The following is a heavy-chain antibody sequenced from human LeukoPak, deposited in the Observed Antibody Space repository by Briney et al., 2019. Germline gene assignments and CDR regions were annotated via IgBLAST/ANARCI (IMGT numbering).Heavy chain of an antibody. CDR3: TRDQIPYY. CDR1: GFTFGDYA. CDR2: IRSKIYGGTP. Sequence: GGSLRLSCTASGFTFGDYAMTWVRQAPGKGLEWVGFIRSKIYGGTPEYAASVKGRFTISRDDSKGVAYLQMNSLKTEDTAVYYCTRDQIPYYWGQGTLVTVSS. V-gene: IGHV3-49*04. J-gene: IGHJ4*02.